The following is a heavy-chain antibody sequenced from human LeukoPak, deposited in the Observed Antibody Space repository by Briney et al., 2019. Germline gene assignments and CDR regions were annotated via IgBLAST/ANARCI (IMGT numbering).Heavy chain of an antibody. V-gene: IGHV3-21*01. CDR3: VRPYSISSGFDF. D-gene: IGHD6-6*01. J-gene: IGHJ4*02. CDR1: GFILSSYS. CDR2: TSGSSAYI. Sequence: GGSLRLSCAASGFILSSYSMNWVRQAPGKGLEWVSFTSGSSAYIYYADSVKGRFTISRDNAKNSLYLQMNSLTAEDTAVYYCVRPYSISSGFDFWGQGTLVTVSS.